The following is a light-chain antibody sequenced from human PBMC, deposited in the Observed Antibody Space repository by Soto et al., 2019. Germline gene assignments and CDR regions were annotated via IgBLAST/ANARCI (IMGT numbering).Light chain of an antibody. Sequence: QSALTQPRSVSGSPGQSVTISCTGTSSDVGGYNYVSWYQQHPGKAPKLMIYDVSKRPSGVPDRFSGPKSGNTASLTISGLQAEDEADYYCCSYAGSYTFGVFGTGTQLTVL. CDR3: CSYAGSYTFGV. J-gene: IGLJ1*01. CDR2: DVS. V-gene: IGLV2-11*01. CDR1: SSDVGGYNY.